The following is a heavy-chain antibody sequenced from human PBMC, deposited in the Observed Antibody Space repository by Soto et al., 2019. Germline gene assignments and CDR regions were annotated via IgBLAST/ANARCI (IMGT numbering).Heavy chain of an antibody. J-gene: IGHJ6*02. CDR3: ARQVREEWLPYYYYYGMDV. CDR1: GGSISSSSYY. CDR2: IYYSGST. V-gene: IGHV4-39*01. Sequence: SETLSLTCTVSGGSISSSSYYWGWIRQPPGKGLEWIGSIYYSGSTYYNPSLKSRVTISVDTSKNQLSLKLSSVTAADTAVYYCARQVREEWLPYYYYYGMDVWGQGTTVTVSS. D-gene: IGHD3-3*01.